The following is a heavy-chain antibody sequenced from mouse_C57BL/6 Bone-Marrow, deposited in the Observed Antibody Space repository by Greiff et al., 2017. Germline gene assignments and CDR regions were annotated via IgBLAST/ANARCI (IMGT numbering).Heavy chain of an antibody. CDR3: ARDGSSHWYFDV. CDR1: GFTFSDYG. Sequence: EVKLVESGGGLVKPGGSLKLSCAASGFTFSDYGMHWVRQAPEKGLEWVAYISSGSSTIYYADTVKGRFSISRDNAKNTLFLQMTSLRSEDTAMYYCARDGSSHWYFDVWGTGTTVTVSS. V-gene: IGHV5-17*01. J-gene: IGHJ1*03. D-gene: IGHD1-1*01. CDR2: ISSGSSTI.